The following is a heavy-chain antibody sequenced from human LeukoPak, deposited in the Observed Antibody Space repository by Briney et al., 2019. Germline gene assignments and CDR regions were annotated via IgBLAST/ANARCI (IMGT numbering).Heavy chain of an antibody. Sequence: GGSLRLSCAASGFTFTTYAMTWVRQAPGKGPEWVSSISGSGGRTYYADSLKGRFTISRDNSKNTVYLQMNSLRPEDTAVYSCAIGPPYGGYSDWGQGTLVTVSP. V-gene: IGHV3-23*01. CDR2: ISGSGGRT. J-gene: IGHJ4*02. D-gene: IGHD5-12*01. CDR1: GFTFTTYA. CDR3: AIGPPYGGYSD.